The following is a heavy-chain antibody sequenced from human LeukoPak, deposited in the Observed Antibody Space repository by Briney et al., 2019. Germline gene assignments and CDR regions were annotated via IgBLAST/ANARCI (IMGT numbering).Heavy chain of an antibody. J-gene: IGHJ4*02. CDR3: ARDRRLRYFDD. Sequence: PGGSLRLSCAASGFTFSSYSMNWVRQAPGKGLEWVSYISSSSSTIYYADSVKGRFTISRDNAKNSLYLQMNSLRAEDTAVYYCARDRRLRYFDDWGQGTLVTVSS. V-gene: IGHV3-48*01. CDR2: ISSSSSTI. D-gene: IGHD3-9*01. CDR1: GFTFSSYS.